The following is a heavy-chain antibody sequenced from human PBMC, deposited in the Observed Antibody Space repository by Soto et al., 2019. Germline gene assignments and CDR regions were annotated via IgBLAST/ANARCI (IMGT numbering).Heavy chain of an antibody. CDR2: IIPIFGTA. D-gene: IGHD3-22*01. V-gene: IGHV1-69*06. CDR3: ARDVHSSGYSSFDT. CDR1: GGTFRSYA. J-gene: IGHJ5*02. Sequence: SVKVSCKASGGTFRSYAISWVRQAPGQGLEWMGGIIPIFGTANYAQKFQGRVTITADKSTSTAYMELSSLRSEDTAVYYCARDVHSSGYSSFDTWGQGTLVTVSS.